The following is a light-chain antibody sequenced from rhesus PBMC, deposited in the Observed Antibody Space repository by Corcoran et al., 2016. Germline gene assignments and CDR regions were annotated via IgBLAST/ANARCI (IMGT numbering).Light chain of an antibody. Sequence: DIMMTQSPDSLAVSLGERVTINCKSSQSLLYTSNNKNYLAWDQQKTGQAPKVFFYWASNREPGVPYRFSAIGSGTDFTLTISGLPAEDVGIYYFQQYYQPPLTFGGGTKVEIK. CDR3: QQYYQPPLT. V-gene: IGKV4-1*01. CDR2: WAS. CDR1: QSLLYTSNNKNY. J-gene: IGKJ4*01.